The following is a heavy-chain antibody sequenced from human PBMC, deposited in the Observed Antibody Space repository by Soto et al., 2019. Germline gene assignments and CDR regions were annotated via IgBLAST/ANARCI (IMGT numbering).Heavy chain of an antibody. D-gene: IGHD3-22*01. CDR1: GERFTSND. CDR3: ARDRTDSGYYTNWLDP. J-gene: IGHJ5*02. Sequence: ASAEVSCKASGERFTSNDVRWVRQATGQGLEWMGWMNPGSGDTGYAQNLQGRVTISADKSTLTSYMELHSLTSDDTALYYCARDRTDSGYYTNWLDPWGQGTQVTVSS. V-gene: IGHV1-8*01. CDR2: MNPGSGDT.